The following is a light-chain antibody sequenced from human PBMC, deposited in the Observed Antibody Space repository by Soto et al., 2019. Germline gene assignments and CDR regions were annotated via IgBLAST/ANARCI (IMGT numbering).Light chain of an antibody. CDR3: QQSRRPPWT. V-gene: IGKV1-39*01. J-gene: IGKJ1*01. CDR2: AAG. CDR1: QSIGNS. Sequence: DIQMTQSPSSLSASVGDRVTSTCRSSQSIGNSLNWYQAKPGKAPKVLIFAAGTLQRGVPSRFSGSGSGTGFTLTISSLEPDDFAIYYCQQSRRPPWTFGPGTKVDIK.